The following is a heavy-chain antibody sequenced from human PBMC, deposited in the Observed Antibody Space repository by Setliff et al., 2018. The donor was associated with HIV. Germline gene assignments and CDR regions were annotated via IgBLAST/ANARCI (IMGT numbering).Heavy chain of an antibody. Sequence: PSETLSLTCTVSGGSISSSSYYWGWIRQPPGKGLEWIGGIYYSGSTYYNPSLKSRVTISVDTSKNQFSLKLSSVTAADTAVYYCARHLYGGYTGGFDYWGQGTLVTVSS. CDR1: GGSISSSSYY. CDR3: ARHLYGGYTGGFDY. D-gene: IGHD5-12*01. J-gene: IGHJ4*02. CDR2: IYYSGST. V-gene: IGHV4-39*01.